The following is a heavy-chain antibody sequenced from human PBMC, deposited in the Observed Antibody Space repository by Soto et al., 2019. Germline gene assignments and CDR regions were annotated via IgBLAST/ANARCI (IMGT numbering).Heavy chain of an antibody. D-gene: IGHD3-22*01. Sequence: GESLKISCKGSGYSFTSYWIGWVRQMPGKGLEWMGIIYPGDSDTGYSPSFQGQVTISADKSISTAYLQWSSLKASDTAMYYCARLGYYDSSAHSGAFDIWGQGTMVTVSS. CDR3: ARLGYYDSSAHSGAFDI. V-gene: IGHV5-51*01. J-gene: IGHJ3*02. CDR1: GYSFTSYW. CDR2: IYPGDSDT.